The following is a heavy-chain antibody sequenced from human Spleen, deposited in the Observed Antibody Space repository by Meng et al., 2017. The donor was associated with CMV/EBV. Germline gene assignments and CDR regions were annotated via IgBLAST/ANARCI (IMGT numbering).Heavy chain of an antibody. Sequence: GGSLRLSCAASGFSFSSYEMNWVRQAPGKGLEWVAYITTSGDTIHYADSVKGRFTISRDNAKNSLYLQLNSLRVEDAAVYYCARYGVVAATDYWGQGTLVTVSS. CDR1: GFSFSSYE. V-gene: IGHV3-48*03. CDR2: ITTSGDTI. CDR3: ARYGVVAATDY. D-gene: IGHD1-26*01. J-gene: IGHJ4*02.